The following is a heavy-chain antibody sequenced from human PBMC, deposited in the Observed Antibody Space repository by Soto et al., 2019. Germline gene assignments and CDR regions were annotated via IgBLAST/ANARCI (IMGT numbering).Heavy chain of an antibody. CDR1: GFTVSSYY. CDR3: ARDFGSDATAYYEMDV. CDR2: IYSGGAI. V-gene: IGHV3-66*01. J-gene: IGHJ6*02. Sequence: GGSLRLSCAASGFTVSSYYMSWVRQTPGKGLEWVSLIYSGGAIVYADSVMGRFTVSRDNSRNTLYLQMNSLRAEDTAVYFCARDFGSDATAYYEMDVWGQGTRVTVSS. D-gene: IGHD3-10*01.